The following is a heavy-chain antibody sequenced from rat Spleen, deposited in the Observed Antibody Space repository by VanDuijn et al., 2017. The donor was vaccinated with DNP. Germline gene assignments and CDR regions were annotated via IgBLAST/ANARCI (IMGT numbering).Heavy chain of an antibody. CDR3: ASWAPIAPLSTSNY. J-gene: IGHJ2*01. D-gene: IGHD1-2*01. CDR2: ISYDGGST. V-gene: IGHV5-20*01. Sequence: EVQLVESGGGLVQPGRSLKLSCAASGFTFSDYYMAWVRQAPTKGLEWVASISYDGGSTYYRDSVKGRFTISRDNAKSSLYLQMSSLRSEDTATYYCASWAPIAPLSTSNYWGQGVMVTVSS. CDR1: GFTFSDYY.